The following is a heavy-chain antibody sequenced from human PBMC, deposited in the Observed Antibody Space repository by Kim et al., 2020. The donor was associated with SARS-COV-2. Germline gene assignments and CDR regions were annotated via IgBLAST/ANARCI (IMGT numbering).Heavy chain of an antibody. D-gene: IGHD1-20*01. J-gene: IGHJ5*02. CDR1: GGSFSAFY. CDR3: ARGGGILSFSS. Sequence: SETLSLTCAVYGGSFSAFYWSWIRQPPGKGLEWIGEINHSGSTNYNPSLKSRVTISIDTSKNQFSLKLSSVTAADTAVYYCARGGGILSFSSWGQGTLVTVSS. V-gene: IGHV4-34*01. CDR2: INHSGST.